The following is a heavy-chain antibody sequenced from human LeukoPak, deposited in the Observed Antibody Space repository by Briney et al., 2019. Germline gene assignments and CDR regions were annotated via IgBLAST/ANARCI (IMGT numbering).Heavy chain of an antibody. V-gene: IGHV1-46*01. D-gene: IGHD6-19*01. CDR2: INPSGGST. J-gene: IGHJ5*02. Sequence: ASVKVSCKASGYTFTSYYMHWVRQAPGQGLEWMGIINPSGGSTSYAQKFQGRVTMTRDMSTSTVYMELSSLRSEDTAVYYCARSITHSSDWYDAWWFDPWGQGTLVTVSS. CDR1: GYTFTSYY. CDR3: ARSITHSSDWYDAWWFDP.